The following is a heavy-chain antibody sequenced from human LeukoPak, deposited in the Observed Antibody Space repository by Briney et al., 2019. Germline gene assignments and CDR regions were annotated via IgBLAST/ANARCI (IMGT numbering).Heavy chain of an antibody. Sequence: SETLSLTCAVYGGSFSGYYWSWIRQPPGKGLEWIGETNHSGSTNYNPSLKSRVTISVDTSKNQFSLKLSSVTAADTAVYYCARGGYSGYVNYWGQGTLVTVSS. J-gene: IGHJ4*02. D-gene: IGHD5-12*01. V-gene: IGHV4-34*01. CDR2: TNHSGST. CDR1: GGSFSGYY. CDR3: ARGGYSGYVNY.